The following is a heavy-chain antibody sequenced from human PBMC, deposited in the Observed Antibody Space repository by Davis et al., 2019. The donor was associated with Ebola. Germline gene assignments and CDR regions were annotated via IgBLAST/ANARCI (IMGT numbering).Heavy chain of an antibody. CDR3: ARGGIAAAVSYYYYGMDV. CDR2: INHSGST. D-gene: IGHD6-13*01. J-gene: IGHJ6*02. Sequence: SETLSLTCAVYGGSFSAHYWSWIRQPPGKGLEWIGQINHSGSTNSNPSLKSRVTISVDTSKNQFSLKLSSVTAADTAVYYCARGGIAAAVSYYYYGMDVWSQGTTVTVSS. V-gene: IGHV4-34*01. CDR1: GGSFSAHY.